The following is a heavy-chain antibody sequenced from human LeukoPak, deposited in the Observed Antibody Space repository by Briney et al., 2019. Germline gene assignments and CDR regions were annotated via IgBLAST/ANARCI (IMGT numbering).Heavy chain of an antibody. J-gene: IGHJ4*02. CDR2: VSYSCNT. V-gene: IGHV3-53*01. CDR1: GFTVSSNY. Sequence: PGGSLRLSCAASGFTVSSNYVRWVRQAPVKGLGWVSAVSYSCNTYHADSLKGRFTISRDSSKNTMFLQMNRLRPEDEAVYYCAKAPVTTCRGAYCYPFDYWGQGTLVTVSS. CDR3: AKAPVTTCRGAYCYPFDY. D-gene: IGHD2-21*01.